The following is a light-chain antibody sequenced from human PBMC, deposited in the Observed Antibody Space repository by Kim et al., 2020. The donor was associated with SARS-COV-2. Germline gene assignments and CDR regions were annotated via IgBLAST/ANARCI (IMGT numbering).Light chain of an antibody. Sequence: SVGDRVTITCRASQGISSYLAWYQQKPGKAPNLLIYAASTLQSGVPSRFSGSGSGTEFTLTISSLQPEDFATYYCQQLNSYPRLTFGGGTKVDIK. V-gene: IGKV1-9*01. CDR1: QGISSY. CDR2: AAS. J-gene: IGKJ4*01. CDR3: QQLNSYPRLT.